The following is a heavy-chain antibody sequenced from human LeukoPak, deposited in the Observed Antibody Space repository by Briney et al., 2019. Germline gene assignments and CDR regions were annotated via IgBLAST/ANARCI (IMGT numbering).Heavy chain of an antibody. CDR3: ATLGMSRPLDY. V-gene: IGHV1-24*01. CDR2: FDPEDGET. J-gene: IGHJ4*02. CDR1: GYTFTSYG. Sequence: ASVKVSCKASGYTFTSYGISWVRQAPGKGLEWMGGFDPEDGETIYAQKFQGRVTMTEDTSTDTAYMELSSLRSEDTAVYYCATLGMSRPLDYWGQGTLVTVSS. D-gene: IGHD5/OR15-5a*01.